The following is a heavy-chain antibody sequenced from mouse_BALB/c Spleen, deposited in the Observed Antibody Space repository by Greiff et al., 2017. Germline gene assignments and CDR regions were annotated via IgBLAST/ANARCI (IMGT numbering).Heavy chain of an antibody. J-gene: IGHJ1*01. CDR2: ISYDGSN. V-gene: IGHV3-6*02. D-gene: IGHD1-1*01. Sequence: EVHLVESGPGLVKPSQSLSLTCSVTGYSITSGYYWNWIRQFPGNKLEWMGYISYDGSNNYNPSLKNRISITRDTSKNQFFLKLNSVTTEDTATYYCARVYYGYWYFDVWGAGTTVTVSS. CDR3: ARVYYGYWYFDV. CDR1: GYSITSGYY.